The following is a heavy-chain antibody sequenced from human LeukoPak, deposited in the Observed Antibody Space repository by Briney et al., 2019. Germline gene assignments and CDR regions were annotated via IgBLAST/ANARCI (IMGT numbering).Heavy chain of an antibody. J-gene: IGHJ4*02. D-gene: IGHD2-2*01. V-gene: IGHV3-9*03. CDR2: ISWNSGSI. Sequence: SGGSLRLSCAASGFTFDDYAMHWVRQAPGKGLEWVSGISWNSGSIVYADSVKGRFTISRDNAKNSLYLQMNSLRAEDMALYYCAKGPGGSAAMSFFDYWGQGTLVTVSS. CDR3: AKGPGGSAAMSFFDY. CDR1: GFTFDDYA.